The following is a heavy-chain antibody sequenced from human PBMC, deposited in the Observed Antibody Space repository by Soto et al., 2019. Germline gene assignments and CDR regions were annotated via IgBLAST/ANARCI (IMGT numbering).Heavy chain of an antibody. J-gene: IGHJ6*02. CDR2: ISGSGGSS. V-gene: IGHV3-23*01. CDR3: AKVTKRAAAGRYEYYKYGMDV. CDR1: GFAFSTYA. D-gene: IGHD6-13*01. Sequence: GGSLRLTCPASGFAFSTYAMTWARQAAGKGVEWVSVISGSGGSSYYVASATGRFSISRANSQNTLFLQMNGLRAEDTAVYYCAKVTKRAAAGRYEYYKYGMDVWGQGTTVTVS.